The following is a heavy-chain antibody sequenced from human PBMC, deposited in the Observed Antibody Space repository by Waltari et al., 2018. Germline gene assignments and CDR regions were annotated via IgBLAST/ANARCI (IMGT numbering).Heavy chain of an antibody. CDR1: GGSISSSNW. CDR2: IYHSGST. Sequence: QVQLQESGPGLVKPSGTLSLTCAVSGGSISSSNWWSWVRQPPGKGLEWIGEIYHSGSTNYNPSLKSRVTISVDKSKNQFSLKLSSVTAADTAVYYCARGDILTGYYSTLPVSHYFDYWGQGTLVTVSS. D-gene: IGHD3-9*01. V-gene: IGHV4-4*02. CDR3: ARGDILTGYYSTLPVSHYFDY. J-gene: IGHJ4*02.